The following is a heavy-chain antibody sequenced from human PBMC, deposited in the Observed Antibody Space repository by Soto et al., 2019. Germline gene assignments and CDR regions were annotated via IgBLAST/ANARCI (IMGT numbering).Heavy chain of an antibody. V-gene: IGHV3-48*02. CDR2: IHGTRSII. J-gene: IGHJ4*02. CDR3: ARDARNADYDY. CDR1: GFTFSTHA. Sequence: EVQLVESGGGLVQPGGSLRLSCAVSGFTFSTHAMNWVRQAPGKGLEWVAYIHGTRSIIYYADSVKGRFTISRDNAKNSLFLQMDSLRHEDTAVYYSARDARNADYDYWGQGTLVTVSS. D-gene: IGHD3-16*01.